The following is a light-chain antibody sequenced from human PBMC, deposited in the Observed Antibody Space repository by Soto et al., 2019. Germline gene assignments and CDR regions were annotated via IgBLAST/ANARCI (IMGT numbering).Light chain of an antibody. CDR2: WAS. CDR3: QQYESTPPT. CDR1: QSVLYSSNNKNY. Sequence: DIVMTQSPDSLAVSLGERATINCKSSQSVLYSSNNKNYLAWYQQRPGQPPKLLIYWASTRESGVPDRFSGSWSGTDFTLTITSLQAEDVAVYYCQQYESTPPTLGQGTKLEIK. V-gene: IGKV4-1*01. J-gene: IGKJ2*01.